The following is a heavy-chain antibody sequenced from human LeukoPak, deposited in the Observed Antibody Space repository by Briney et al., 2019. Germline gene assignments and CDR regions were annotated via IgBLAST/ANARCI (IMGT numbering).Heavy chain of an antibody. Sequence: PGRSLRLSCAASGFTFSTYGMHWVRQAPGKGLEWVSSISGSGDGTYHADSVKGRFTISRDNSRNTVYLQMNSLRVEDTAVYYCAKRRDYFDYWGQGTLVTVSP. CDR3: AKRRDYFDY. CDR1: GFTFSTYG. V-gene: IGHV3-23*01. CDR2: ISGSGDGT. J-gene: IGHJ4*02.